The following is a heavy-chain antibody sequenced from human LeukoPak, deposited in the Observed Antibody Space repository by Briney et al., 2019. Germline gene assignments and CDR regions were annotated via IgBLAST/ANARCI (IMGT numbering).Heavy chain of an antibody. CDR1: GFSFSTSA. CDR3: AKWGDYDVLTGYYVSDY. CDR2: ITGSGGNT. V-gene: IGHV3-23*01. Sequence: GGSLRLSCSASGFSFSTSAMHWVRQAPGKGLEWVSAITGSGGNTYYADSVKGRFTISRDNSKNTVFLQMNSLRAEDTAVYYCAKWGDYDVLTGYYVSDYWGQGTLVTVSS. J-gene: IGHJ4*02. D-gene: IGHD3-9*01.